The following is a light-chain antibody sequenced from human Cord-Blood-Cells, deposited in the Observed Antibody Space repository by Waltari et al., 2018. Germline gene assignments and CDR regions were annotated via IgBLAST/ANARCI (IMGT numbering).Light chain of an antibody. J-gene: IGKJ1*01. V-gene: IGKV1-39*01. CDR3: QQGYSTPT. Sequence: DIQMTQSPSSLSASVGDRVTITCRASQSISSYLNWYQQKPGKAPKLLIYAASSLQSGVPSRFRGRGSGTDFTLTISSRQPEDFATYYCQQGYSTPTFGQGTKVEIK. CDR2: AAS. CDR1: QSISSY.